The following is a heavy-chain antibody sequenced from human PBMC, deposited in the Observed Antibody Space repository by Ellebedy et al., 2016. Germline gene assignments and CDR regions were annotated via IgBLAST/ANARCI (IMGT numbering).Heavy chain of an antibody. V-gene: IGHV3-30-3*01. Sequence: GGSLRLSXAASGFTFSSYAMHWVRQAPGKGLEWVAVISYDGSNKYYADSVKGRFTISRDNSKNTLYLQMNSLRAEDTAVYYCARGAGNGSGEAHYFDYWGQGTLVTVSS. D-gene: IGHD3-10*01. CDR3: ARGAGNGSGEAHYFDY. CDR1: GFTFSSYA. CDR2: ISYDGSNK. J-gene: IGHJ4*02.